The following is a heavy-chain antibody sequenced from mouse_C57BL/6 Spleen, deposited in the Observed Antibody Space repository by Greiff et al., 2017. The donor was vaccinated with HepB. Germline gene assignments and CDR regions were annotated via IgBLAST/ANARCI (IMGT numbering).Heavy chain of an antibody. V-gene: IGHV1-69*01. CDR2: IDPSDSYT. Sequence: VQLQQPGAELVMPGALVKLSCKASGYTFTSYWMHWVKQRPGQGLEWIGEIDPSDSYTNYNQKFKGKSTLTVDKSSSTAYMQLSSLTSEDSAVYYCARAAQGAMDYWGQGTSVTVSS. J-gene: IGHJ4*01. CDR3: ARAAQGAMDY. D-gene: IGHD3-2*02. CDR1: GYTFTSYW.